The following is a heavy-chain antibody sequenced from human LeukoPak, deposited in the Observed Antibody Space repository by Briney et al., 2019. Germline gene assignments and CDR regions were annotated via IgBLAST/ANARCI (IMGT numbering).Heavy chain of an antibody. CDR3: ARGDQVGYYYYYYGMDV. D-gene: IGHD2-2*01. Sequence: GGSLRLSCAASGFTFSSYGMHWVRQAPGKGLEWVANIKQDGSEKYYVDSVKGRFTISRDNAKNSLYLQMNSLRAEDTAVYYCARGDQVGYYYYYYGMDVWGQGTTVTVSS. J-gene: IGHJ6*02. CDR2: IKQDGSEK. V-gene: IGHV3-7*03. CDR1: GFTFSSYG.